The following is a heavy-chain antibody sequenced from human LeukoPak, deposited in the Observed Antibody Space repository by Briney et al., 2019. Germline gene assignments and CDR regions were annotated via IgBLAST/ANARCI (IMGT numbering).Heavy chain of an antibody. V-gene: IGHV3-23*01. J-gene: IGHJ4*02. CDR3: AEGLSSSWYAKGISDY. CDR2: INGSGGGT. CDR1: GFTFSSYA. D-gene: IGHD6-13*01. Sequence: GGSLRLSCAASGFTFSSYAMSWVRQAPGKGLEWVSSINGSGGGTYYADTVKGRFTISRDNSNNTLYLQMNRLRAEDTAVYYCAEGLSSSWYAKGISDYWGQGTLVTVSS.